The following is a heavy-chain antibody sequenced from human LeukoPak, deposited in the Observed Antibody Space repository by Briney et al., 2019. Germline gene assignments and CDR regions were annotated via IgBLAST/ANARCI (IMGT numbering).Heavy chain of an antibody. V-gene: IGHV1-18*01. CDR2: ISAYNGNT. Sequence: ASVKVSCKASGYTFTSYGISWVRQAPGQGLEWMGWISAYNGNTNYAQKLQGRVTMTTDTSTSTAYMELRSLRSDDTAVYYCARGTPTMVRGVIGYNWFDPWGQGTLVTVSS. J-gene: IGHJ5*02. CDR3: ARGTPTMVRGVIGYNWFDP. D-gene: IGHD3-10*01. CDR1: GYTFTSYG.